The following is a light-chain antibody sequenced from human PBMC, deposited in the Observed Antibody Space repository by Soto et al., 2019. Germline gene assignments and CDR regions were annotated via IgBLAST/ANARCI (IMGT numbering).Light chain of an antibody. CDR3: QQYNSYPWT. J-gene: IGKJ1*01. CDR1: QSISSW. V-gene: IGKV1-5*01. CDR2: DAP. Sequence: DIQMTQSPSTLSASVGDRVTITCRASQSISSWLAWYQQKPGKAPKLLIYDAPSLESGVPSRFSGSGSGTEFTRTISSLQPDDFATYYCQQYNSYPWTFGQGTKVEIK.